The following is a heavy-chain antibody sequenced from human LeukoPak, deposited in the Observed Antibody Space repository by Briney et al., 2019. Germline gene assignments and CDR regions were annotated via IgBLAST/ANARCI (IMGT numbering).Heavy chain of an antibody. Sequence: GGSLRLSCAASGFTFSSYSMSWVRQAPGKGLEWVSAISGSGGSTYYADSVKGRFTISRDNSKNTLYLQMNSLRAEDTAVYYCAKDWEVLLWFGEFSYFDYWGQGTLVTVSS. J-gene: IGHJ4*02. V-gene: IGHV3-23*01. CDR1: GFTFSSYS. CDR3: AKDWEVLLWFGEFSYFDY. D-gene: IGHD3-10*01. CDR2: ISGSGGST.